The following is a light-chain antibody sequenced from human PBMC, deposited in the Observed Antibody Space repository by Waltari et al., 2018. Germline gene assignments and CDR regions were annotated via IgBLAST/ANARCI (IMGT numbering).Light chain of an antibody. Sequence: DIVMTQSPDSLAVSLGERATINCKSSQSVLYSSNNKNYLAWYQQKPGQPPKLLIYWASTRESGAPDRFSGSGSGTDFTLTISSLQAEDVAVYYCQQYYSNPRMFGQGTKVEIK. CDR1: QSVLYSSNNKNY. V-gene: IGKV4-1*01. CDR3: QQYYSNPRM. J-gene: IGKJ1*01. CDR2: WAS.